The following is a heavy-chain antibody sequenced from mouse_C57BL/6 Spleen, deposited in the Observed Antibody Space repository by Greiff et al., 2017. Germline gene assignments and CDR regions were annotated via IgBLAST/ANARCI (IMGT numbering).Heavy chain of an antibody. CDR3: ARGDYGRRYAMDY. D-gene: IGHD2-4*01. Sequence: EVKVVESGGGLVKPGGSLKLSCAASGFTFSDYGMHWVRQAPEKGLEWVAYISSGSSTIYYADTVKGRFTISRDNAKNTLFLQMTSLRSEDTAMYYCARGDYGRRYAMDYWGQGTSVTVSS. J-gene: IGHJ4*01. CDR2: ISSGSSTI. V-gene: IGHV5-17*01. CDR1: GFTFSDYG.